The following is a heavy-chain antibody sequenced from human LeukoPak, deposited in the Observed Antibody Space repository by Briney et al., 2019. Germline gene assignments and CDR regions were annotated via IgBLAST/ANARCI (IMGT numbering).Heavy chain of an antibody. CDR3: ASGESPDAFDI. D-gene: IGHD3-3*01. Sequence: PSETLSLTCSVSGYSISSGNYWGWIRQPPGKGLEWIGSIYHSGSTYYTPSLKSRVTISADTSKNQLSLKLSSVTAADTAVYYCASGESPDAFDIWGQGTMVTVSS. J-gene: IGHJ3*02. CDR2: IYHSGST. V-gene: IGHV4-38-2*01. CDR1: GYSISSGNY.